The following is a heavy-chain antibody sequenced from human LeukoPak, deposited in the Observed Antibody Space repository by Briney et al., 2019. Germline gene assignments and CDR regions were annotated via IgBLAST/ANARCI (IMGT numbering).Heavy chain of an antibody. D-gene: IGHD5-12*01. V-gene: IGHV1-2*02. J-gene: IGHJ4*02. CDR3: ANWAATIRNFNY. CDR1: DTPSGYY. Sequence: ASVKVSCRLLDTPSGYYMHWVRQAPGQGLEWMGWINPNSGGTNFAQKFQGRVTMTTDTSITTAYMELTRLRSDDTAVYYCANWAATIRNFNYWGQGTLVTVSS. CDR2: INPNSGGT.